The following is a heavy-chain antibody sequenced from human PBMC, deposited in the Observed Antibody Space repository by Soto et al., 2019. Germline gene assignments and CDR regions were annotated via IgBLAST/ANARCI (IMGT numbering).Heavy chain of an antibody. CDR3: ARDGASSYYGDYDAFDI. J-gene: IGHJ3*02. CDR1: GYTFTSYG. Sequence: GASVKVSCKASGYTFTSYGISWVRQAPGQGLEWMGWISAYNGNTNYAQKLQGRVTMTTDTSTSTAYMELRSLRSDDTAAYYCARDGASSYYGDYDAFDIWGQGTMVTVSS. CDR2: ISAYNGNT. V-gene: IGHV1-18*01. D-gene: IGHD4-17*01.